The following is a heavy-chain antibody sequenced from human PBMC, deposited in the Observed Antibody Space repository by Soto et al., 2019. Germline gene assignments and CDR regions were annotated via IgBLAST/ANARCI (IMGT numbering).Heavy chain of an antibody. CDR2: IIPLFGTT. V-gene: IGHV1-69*13. CDR3: ARDSIAAAGTDY. CDR1: GGTFSSYT. J-gene: IGHJ4*02. D-gene: IGHD6-13*01. Sequence: SVKVSCKASGGTFSSYTIAWVRQAPGQGLEWMGEIIPLFGTTNYVEKFQGRLTITADASTSTAYMELSSLRSEDTAMYYCARDSIAAAGTDYWGQGTLVTVSS.